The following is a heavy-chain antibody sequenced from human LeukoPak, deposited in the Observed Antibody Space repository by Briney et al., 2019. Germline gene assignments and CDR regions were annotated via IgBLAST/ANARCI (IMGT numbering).Heavy chain of an antibody. CDR1: GFTFTNHA. Sequence: GGSLRLSCAVSGFTFTNHAMSWVRQAPGKGLEWVSSVSAPSGHTTYYADSVQGRFTISRDNSKNTLYLQMNSLRAEDTALYYCAKGYLYFDYWGQGTLVTVSS. D-gene: IGHD1-1*01. CDR2: VSAPSGHTT. CDR3: AKGYLYFDY. J-gene: IGHJ4*02. V-gene: IGHV3-23*01.